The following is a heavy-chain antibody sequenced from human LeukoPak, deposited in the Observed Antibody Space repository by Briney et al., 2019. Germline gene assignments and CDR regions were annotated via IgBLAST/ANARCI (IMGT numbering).Heavy chain of an antibody. CDR2: INHSGST. V-gene: IGHV4-34*01. D-gene: IGHD1-14*01. CDR1: GGSFSGYY. J-gene: IGHJ6*03. Sequence: PSETLSLTCAVYGGSFSGYYWSWIRQPPGKGLEWIGEINHSGSTNYNPSLKSRVTISVDTSKNQFSLKLSSVTAADTAVYYCARDGNYYYYMDVWGKGTTVTVSS. CDR3: ARDGNYYYYMDV.